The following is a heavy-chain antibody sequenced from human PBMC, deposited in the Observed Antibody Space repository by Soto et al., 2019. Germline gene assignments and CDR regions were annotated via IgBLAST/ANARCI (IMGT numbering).Heavy chain of an antibody. J-gene: IGHJ4*02. CDR1: GFTFRTYA. Sequence: EVQLLESGGGLVQPGGSLRLSCAASGFTFRTYAMTWVRQGPGKGLEWVSAINGGGAYTYYADSVKGRFTFSRDNSKNTLYLQMNSLRVEDTAVYYCAKNIGCCSGGFCDNGYFDYWGQGTLLTVAS. D-gene: IGHD2-15*01. CDR3: AKNIGCCSGGFCDNGYFDY. CDR2: INGGGAYT. V-gene: IGHV3-23*01.